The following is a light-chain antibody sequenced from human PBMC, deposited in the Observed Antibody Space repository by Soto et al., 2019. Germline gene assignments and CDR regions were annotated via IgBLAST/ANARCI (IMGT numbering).Light chain of an antibody. CDR2: FDS. J-gene: IGLJ3*02. V-gene: IGLV3-21*01. Sequence: SYELTQAPSVSVAPGKTARITCAVNDIGIENVHWYQQKPGQAPVLVIYFDSDRPSGIPERFSGSNSGNTATLTISGVDVGDEADYYCQLWDSTSDRAVFGGGTKLTVL. CDR3: QLWDSTSDRAV. CDR1: DIGIEN.